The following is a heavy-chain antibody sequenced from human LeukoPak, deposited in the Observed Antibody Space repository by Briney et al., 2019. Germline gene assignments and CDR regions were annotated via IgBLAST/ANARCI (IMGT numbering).Heavy chain of an antibody. CDR1: GFIFSSYS. J-gene: IGHJ4*02. Sequence: GGSLRPSCAASGFIFSSYSMKWVRQAPGKGLEWVSYISSSSTTIYYADSVKGRFTISRDNAKNSLYLQMNSLRTEDTAVYYCAQSGRTKRDAFGYWGQGTLVTVSS. CDR3: AQSGRTKRDAFGY. CDR2: ISSSSTTI. D-gene: IGHD1-26*01. V-gene: IGHV3-48*01.